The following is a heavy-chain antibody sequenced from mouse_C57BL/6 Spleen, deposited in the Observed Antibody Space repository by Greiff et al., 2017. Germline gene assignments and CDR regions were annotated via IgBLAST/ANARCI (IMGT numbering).Heavy chain of an antibody. CDR1: GYTFTDYY. V-gene: IGHV1-19*01. D-gene: IGHD2-4*01. CDR3: ARSYDYDEDSFAY. J-gene: IGHJ3*01. Sequence: EVQLQQSGPVLVKPGASVKMSCKASGYTFTDYYMNWVKQSHGKSLEWIGVINPYNGGTSYNQKFKGKATLTVDKSSSTAYMELNSLTSEDSAVYYCARSYDYDEDSFAYWGQGTLVTVSA. CDR2: INPYNGGT.